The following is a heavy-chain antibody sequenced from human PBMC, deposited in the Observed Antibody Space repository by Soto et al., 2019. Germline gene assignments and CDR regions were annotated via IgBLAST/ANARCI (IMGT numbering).Heavy chain of an antibody. CDR1: GFTISGKKY. Sequence: DVQLVESGGGLIQPGESLRLSCAASGFTISGKKYVAWVRQAPGKGLEWVSALYDLDGSFYAASVKGRFTTSSDSSKKVLFLQMSSLRVDDTAVYYCARDPKRRDGYNFDSWGRGALVTVSS. V-gene: IGHV3-53*01. CDR3: ARDPKRRDGYNFDS. J-gene: IGHJ4*02. CDR2: LYDLDGS. D-gene: IGHD5-12*01.